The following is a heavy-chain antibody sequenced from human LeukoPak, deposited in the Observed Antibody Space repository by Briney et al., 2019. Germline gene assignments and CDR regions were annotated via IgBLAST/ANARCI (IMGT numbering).Heavy chain of an antibody. D-gene: IGHD3-10*01. V-gene: IGHV1-2*02. CDR3: ARDVSAGSNWFDP. Sequence: ASVKVSCKASGYTFTGYYMHWVRQAPGQGPEWMGWINPNSGGTNYAQKFQGRVTMTRDTSISTAYMELSRLRSDDTAVYYCARDVSAGSNWFDPWGQGTLVTVSS. CDR1: GYTFTGYY. CDR2: INPNSGGT. J-gene: IGHJ5*02.